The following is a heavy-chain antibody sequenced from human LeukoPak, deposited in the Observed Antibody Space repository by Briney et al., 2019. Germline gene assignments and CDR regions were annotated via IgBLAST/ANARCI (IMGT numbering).Heavy chain of an antibody. D-gene: IGHD3-22*01. V-gene: IGHV4-38-2*02. CDR2: IYHSGST. CDR1: GGSISSGYY. Sequence: SETLSLTCTVSGGSISSGYYWGWIRQPPGKGLEWVGSIYHSGSTYYNPSLKSRVTISVDTSKNQFSLKLSSVTAADTAVYYCARGPYYYDSSGYYPVGYFDYWGQGTLVTVSS. J-gene: IGHJ4*02. CDR3: ARGPYYYDSSGYYPVGYFDY.